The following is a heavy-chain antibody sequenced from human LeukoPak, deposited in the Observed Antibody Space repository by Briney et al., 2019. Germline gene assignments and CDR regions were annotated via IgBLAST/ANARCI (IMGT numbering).Heavy chain of an antibody. CDR1: GGSFSGYY. CDR3: ARHQAAANNFDY. Sequence: SETLSLTCAVYGGSFSGYYWSWIRQPPGKGLEWIGEINHSGSTNYNPSLKSRVTISVDTSKNQFSLKRSSVTAADTAVYYCARHQAAANNFDYWGQGTLVTVSS. CDR2: INHSGST. D-gene: IGHD6-25*01. V-gene: IGHV4-34*01. J-gene: IGHJ4*02.